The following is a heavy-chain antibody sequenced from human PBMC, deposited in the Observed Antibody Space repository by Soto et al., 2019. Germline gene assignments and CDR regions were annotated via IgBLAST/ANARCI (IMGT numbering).Heavy chain of an antibody. Sequence: ALVKVYCKASGYTFTSYDINWVRQATGQGLEWMGWMNPNSGNTGYAQKFQGRVTMTRNTSISTAYMELSSLRSEDTAVYYCARGLRGWFLIFGVVSPMGYWGQGTLVTVSS. CDR1: GYTFTSYD. CDR3: ARGLRGWFLIFGVVSPMGY. D-gene: IGHD3-3*01. J-gene: IGHJ4*02. CDR2: MNPNSGNT. V-gene: IGHV1-8*01.